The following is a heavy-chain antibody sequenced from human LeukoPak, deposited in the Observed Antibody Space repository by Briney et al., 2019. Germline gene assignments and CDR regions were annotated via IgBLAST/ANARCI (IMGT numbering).Heavy chain of an antibody. D-gene: IGHD5-24*01. CDR3: ARDPEATTDDAFDT. V-gene: IGHV1-69*04. J-gene: IGHJ3*02. Sequence: SVKVSCKASGGTFSSYAISWVRQAPGQGLEWMGRIIPILGIANYAQKFQGRVTITADKSTSTAYMELSSLRSEDTAVYYCARDPEATTDDAFDTWGQGTMVTVSS. CDR2: IIPILGIA. CDR1: GGTFSSYA.